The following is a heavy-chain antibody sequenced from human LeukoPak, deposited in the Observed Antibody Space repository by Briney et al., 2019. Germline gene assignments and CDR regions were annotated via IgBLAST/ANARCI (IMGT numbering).Heavy chain of an antibody. V-gene: IGHV3-74*01. CDR2: INSDGSST. CDR1: GFTFSSYW. J-gene: IGHJ6*02. CDR3: AKGARITIFGVVSDYGMDV. D-gene: IGHD3-3*01. Sequence: GGSLRLSCAASGFTFSSYWMHWVRQAPGKGLVWVSRINSDGSSTSYADSVKGRFTISRDNAKNTLYLQMNSLRAEDTAVYYCAKGARITIFGVVSDYGMDVWGQGTTVTVSS.